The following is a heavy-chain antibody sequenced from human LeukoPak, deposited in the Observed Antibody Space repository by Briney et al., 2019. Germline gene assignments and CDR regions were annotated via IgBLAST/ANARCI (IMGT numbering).Heavy chain of an antibody. V-gene: IGHV3-66*01. CDR2: IYSGGTT. CDR1: EFTVSSHY. CDR3: ARGYDSGGYY. J-gene: IGHJ4*02. D-gene: IGHD3-22*01. Sequence: GGSLRLSCAASEFTVSSHYMSWVRQAPGKGLEWVSIIYSGGTTYYADSVKGRFTISRDNSKNTLYLQMNSLRAEDTAVYYCARGYDSGGYYWGQGTLVTVSS.